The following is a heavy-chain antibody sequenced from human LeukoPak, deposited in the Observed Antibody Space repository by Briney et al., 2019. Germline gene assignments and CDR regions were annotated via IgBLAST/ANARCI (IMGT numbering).Heavy chain of an antibody. V-gene: IGHV4-38-2*02. CDR3: ARDPMAYGGIG. CDR1: GYSISSGYY. D-gene: IGHD4-23*01. CDR2: TYHSGST. J-gene: IGHJ4*02. Sequence: PSEALSLTCTVSGYSISSGYYWGWIRQPPGKGLEWIGSTYHSGSTYYNPSLKSRVTISVDTSKNQFSLKLSSVTAADTAVYYCARDPMAYGGIGWGQGTLVTASS.